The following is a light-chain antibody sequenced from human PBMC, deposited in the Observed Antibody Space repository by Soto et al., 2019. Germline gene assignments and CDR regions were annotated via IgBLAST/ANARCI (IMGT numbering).Light chain of an antibody. J-gene: IGKJ2*01. CDR2: GAS. Sequence: ESVLTQSPGTLSLSPGERATLSCRASQSVSSSYLAWYQQKPGQAPRLLIYGASSRATGIPDRFSGSGSGTDFTLTIRRLEPEDFAVYYCQQYGSSSYTFGQGTKLEIK. CDR3: QQYGSSSYT. CDR1: QSVSSSY. V-gene: IGKV3-20*01.